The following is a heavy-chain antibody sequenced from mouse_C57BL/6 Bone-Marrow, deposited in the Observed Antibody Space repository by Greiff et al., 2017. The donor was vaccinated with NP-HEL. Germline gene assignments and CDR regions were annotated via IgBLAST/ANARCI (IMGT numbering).Heavy chain of an antibody. CDR3: ARRVTTVRYFDV. CDR1: GFTFSDYY. CDR2: ISNGGGST. D-gene: IGHD1-1*01. J-gene: IGHJ1*03. Sequence: EVKLMESGGGLVQPGGSLKLSCAASGFTFSDYYMYWVRQTPEKRLEWVAYISNGGGSTYYPDTVKGRFTISRDNAKNTLYLQMSRLKSEDTAMYYCARRVTTVRYFDVWGTGTTVTVSS. V-gene: IGHV5-12*01.